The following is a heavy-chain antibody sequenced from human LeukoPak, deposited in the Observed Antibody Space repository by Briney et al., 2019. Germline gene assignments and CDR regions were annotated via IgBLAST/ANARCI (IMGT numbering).Heavy chain of an antibody. J-gene: IGHJ4*02. Sequence: AGSLRLSCAASGFTFSSNGNYWVRMPPPKGMERVSGMSGSGGFTYYADSLKSRFTISRDNTKNTLYLQLNSLRAEDTAVYYCAKAGFRVAFGAVIVQQRHYFDYWGQGTLVTVSS. D-gene: IGHD3-16*02. CDR3: AKAGFRVAFGAVIVQQRHYFDY. CDR1: GFTFSSNG. CDR2: MSGSGGFT. V-gene: IGHV3-23*01.